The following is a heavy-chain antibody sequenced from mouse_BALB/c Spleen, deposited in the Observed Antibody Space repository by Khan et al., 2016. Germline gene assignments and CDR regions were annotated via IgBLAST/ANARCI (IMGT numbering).Heavy chain of an antibody. CDR2: ISYDGSN. Sequence: EVQLQESGPGLVKPSQSLSLTCSVTGYSITSGYYWNWIRQFPGNKLEWMGYISYDGSNNYNPSLKNRISITRDTSKNQFFLKLNSVTSEDTSTXYCVTIRRVYAMDYWGQGTSVTVSS. D-gene: IGHD2-12*01. CDR1: GYSITSGYY. J-gene: IGHJ4*01. CDR3: VTIRRVYAMDY. V-gene: IGHV3-6*02.